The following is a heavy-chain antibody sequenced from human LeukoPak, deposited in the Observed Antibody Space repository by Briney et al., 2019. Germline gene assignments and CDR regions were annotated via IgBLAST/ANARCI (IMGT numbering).Heavy chain of an antibody. Sequence: SETLSLICTLSGGSMSRGGYYWSWIRQHPAKVLEWIGYIYYSGIIYYNPSLKSRVTISVDTSKNHFSLKLSSVTAADRAVYYCARARYDVLTGPTDFDYWGQGTLVTVSS. CDR1: GGSMSRGGYY. J-gene: IGHJ4*02. V-gene: IGHV4-31*03. CDR3: ARARYDVLTGPTDFDY. CDR2: IYYSGII. D-gene: IGHD3-9*01.